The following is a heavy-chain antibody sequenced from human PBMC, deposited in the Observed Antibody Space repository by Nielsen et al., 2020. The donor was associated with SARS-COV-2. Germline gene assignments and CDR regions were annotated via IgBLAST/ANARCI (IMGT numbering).Heavy chain of an antibody. J-gene: IGHJ5*02. V-gene: IGHV3-33*01. CDR2: IWYDGSNK. D-gene: IGHD2-2*01. CDR1: GFTFSSYG. CDR3: ARDRSGYCSSTSCPIPDNWFDP. Sequence: GESLKISCAASGFTFSSYGMHWVRQAPGKGLEWVAVIWYDGSNKYYADSVKGRFTISRDNSKNTLYLQMNSLRAEDTAVYYCARDRSGYCSSTSCPIPDNWFDPWGQGTLVTVSS.